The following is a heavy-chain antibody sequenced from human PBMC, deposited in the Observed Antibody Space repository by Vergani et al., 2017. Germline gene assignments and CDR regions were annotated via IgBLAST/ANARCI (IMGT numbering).Heavy chain of an antibody. D-gene: IGHD3-16*01. J-gene: IGHJ4*02. CDR1: GFTFSSYG. CDR2: IWYDGSNK. CDR3: ARDPENSAYTGEYYFDY. Sequence: QVQLVESGGGVVQPGRSLRLSCAASGFTFSSYGMHWVRQAPGKGLEWVAVIWYDGSNKYYADSVKGRFTISRDNSKNTLYLQMNSLRAEDTAVYYCARDPENSAYTGEYYFDYWGQGTLVTVSS. V-gene: IGHV3-33*01.